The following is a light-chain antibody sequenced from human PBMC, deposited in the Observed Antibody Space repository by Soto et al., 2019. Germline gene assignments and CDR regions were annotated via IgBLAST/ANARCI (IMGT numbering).Light chain of an antibody. CDR2: DAS. Sequence: DIQMTQSPSSLSASVGDRVTITCRASRSISNHLNWYQHKPGKVPNLLIYDASTLHSGVPSRFSGSGSGTDFTLTISSLQPEDYGTYYCQQSHSYSTFGGGTKVEMK. J-gene: IGKJ4*01. CDR1: RSISNH. V-gene: IGKV1-39*01. CDR3: QQSHSYST.